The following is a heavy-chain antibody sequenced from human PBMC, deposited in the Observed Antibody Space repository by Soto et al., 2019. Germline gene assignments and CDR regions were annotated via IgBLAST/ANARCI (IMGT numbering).Heavy chain of an antibody. CDR3: AKDAQNLYYFDY. CDR2: ISGSGDST. J-gene: IGHJ4*02. D-gene: IGHD1-7*01. Sequence: EVQLLESGGGLVQPGGSLRLSCAASGFTFSSYAMSWVRQAPGKGLEWVSYISGSGDSTYYADSVKGRFTISRDNSKNTLYLQMNSLRAEDTAAYYCAKDAQNLYYFDYWGQGTLVTVSS. V-gene: IGHV3-23*01. CDR1: GFTFSSYA.